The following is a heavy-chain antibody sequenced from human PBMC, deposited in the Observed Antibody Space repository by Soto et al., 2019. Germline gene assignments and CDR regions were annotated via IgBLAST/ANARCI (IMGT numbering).Heavy chain of an antibody. CDR2: IWYDGSKK. D-gene: IGHD2-15*01. CDR3: ATDPRDCSDGSCYPYS. J-gene: IGHJ5*02. CDR1: GITFSSYG. Sequence: HPVGSLRLSCAASGITFSSYGMHWVRQAPGKGLEWVAVIWYDGSKKYYADSVRGRFTISRDNSRNTLSLQMDTLRAEDTAVYYCATDPRDCSDGSCYPYSWGQGTRVTVSS. V-gene: IGHV3-33*01.